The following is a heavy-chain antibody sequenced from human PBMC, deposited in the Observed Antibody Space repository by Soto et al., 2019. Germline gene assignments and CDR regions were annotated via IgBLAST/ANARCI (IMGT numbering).Heavy chain of an antibody. Sequence: SETLSLTCTASGGSISSSSYYWGWIRQPPGKGLEWIGSIYYSGSTYYNPSLKSRVTISVDTSKNQFSLKLSSLTAADTAMYYCARANWFFDYWGQGTLVTVSS. J-gene: IGHJ4*02. D-gene: IGHD7-27*01. CDR1: GGSISSSSYY. V-gene: IGHV4-39*07. CDR3: ARANWFFDY. CDR2: IYYSGST.